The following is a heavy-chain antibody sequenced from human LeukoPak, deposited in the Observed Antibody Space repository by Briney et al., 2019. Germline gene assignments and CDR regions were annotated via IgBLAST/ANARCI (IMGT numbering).Heavy chain of an antibody. J-gene: IGHJ6*02. CDR2: IWYDGSNK. Sequence: GGSLRLSCAASGFTFSSYGMHWVRQAPGKGLEWVAVIWYDGSNKYYADSVKGRFTISRDNSKNTLYLQMNSLRAEDTAVYYCARTNRFLLMDAWGQGTTVTVSS. V-gene: IGHV3-33*01. D-gene: IGHD2-8*01. CDR3: ARTNRFLLMDA. CDR1: GFTFSSYG.